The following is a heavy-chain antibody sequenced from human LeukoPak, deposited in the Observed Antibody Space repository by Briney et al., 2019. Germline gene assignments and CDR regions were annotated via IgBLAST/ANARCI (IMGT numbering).Heavy chain of an antibody. CDR2: ISGGGGDT. CDR3: AKGQYSSSRYYFDS. J-gene: IGHJ4*02. Sequence: GGSLRLSCAAPGFTFSSCAMTWVRQAPGKGLEWVSTISGGGGDTYYADSVKGRFTISRDNSKNTLYLQLSSLRAEDTALYYCAKGQYSSSRYYFDSWGQGTLVSVSS. D-gene: IGHD6-13*01. V-gene: IGHV3-23*01. CDR1: GFTFSSCA.